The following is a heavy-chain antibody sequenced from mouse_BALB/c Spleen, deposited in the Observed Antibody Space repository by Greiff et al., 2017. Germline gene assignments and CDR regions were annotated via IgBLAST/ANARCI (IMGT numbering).Heavy chain of an antibody. CDR3: ARVDYRYDDAMDY. CDR1: GYSITSGYY. D-gene: IGHD2-14*01. Sequence: VQLKESGPGLVKPSQSLSLTCSVTGYSITSGYYWNWIRQFPGNKLEWMGYISYDGSNNYNPSLKNRISITRDTSKNQFFLKLNSVTTEDTATYYCARVDYRYDDAMDYWGQGTTLTVSS. J-gene: IGHJ2*01. V-gene: IGHV3-6*02. CDR2: ISYDGSN.